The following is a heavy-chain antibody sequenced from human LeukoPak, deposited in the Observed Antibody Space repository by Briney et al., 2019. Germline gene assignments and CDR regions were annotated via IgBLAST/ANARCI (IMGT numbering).Heavy chain of an antibody. CDR2: IYYSGST. V-gene: IGHV4-59*01. Sequence: SETLSLTCTVSGGSISSYYWSWIRQPPGKGLEWIGYIYYSGSTNYNPSLKSRVTISVDTSKNQFSLKLSSVTAADTAVYYCARGGYSYGSLGYYYYGMDVWGQGTTVTVSS. D-gene: IGHD5-18*01. CDR3: ARGGYSYGSLGYYYYGMDV. CDR1: GGSISSYY. J-gene: IGHJ6*02.